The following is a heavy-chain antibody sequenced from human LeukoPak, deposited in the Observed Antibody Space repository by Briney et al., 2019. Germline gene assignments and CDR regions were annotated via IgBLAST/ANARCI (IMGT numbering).Heavy chain of an antibody. CDR3: VRDPSSLAF. CDR2: ILGDGGST. J-gene: IGHJ4*02. D-gene: IGHD6-6*01. Sequence: GGSLRLSCAASGFTFSSYWIQCVRQAPGKGLVWVSRILGDGGSTTYADSVRGRFTISRDNAKNTLYLQMNSLRAEDTAVYYCVRDPSSLAFWGQGTLVTVSS. CDR1: GFTFSSYW. V-gene: IGHV3-74*03.